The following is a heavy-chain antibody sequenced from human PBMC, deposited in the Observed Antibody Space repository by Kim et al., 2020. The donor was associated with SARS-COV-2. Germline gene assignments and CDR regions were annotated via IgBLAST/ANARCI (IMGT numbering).Heavy chain of an antibody. CDR2: IIPIFGTA. V-gene: IGHV1-69*13. Sequence: SVKVSCKASGGTFSSYAISWVRQAPGQGLEWMGGIIPIFGTANYAQKFQGRVTITADESTSTAYMELSSLRSEDTAVYYCARDGEVVVTETYYYYGMDVWGQGTTVTVSS. CDR3: ARDGEVVVTETYYYYGMDV. CDR1: GGTFSSYA. J-gene: IGHJ6*02. D-gene: IGHD2-21*02.